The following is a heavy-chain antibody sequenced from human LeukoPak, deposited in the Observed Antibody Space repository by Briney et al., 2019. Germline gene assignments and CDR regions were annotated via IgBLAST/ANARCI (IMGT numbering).Heavy chain of an antibody. CDR3: ARGLPIDS. J-gene: IGHJ4*02. V-gene: IGHV1-24*01. CDR1: GYTLTELS. Sequence: ASVKVSCKVSGYTLTELSMHWVRQAPGKGLEWMGGFDPEDGETIYAQKFQGRLTMTRNTSISTAYMELSSLKSEDTGVYYCARGLPIDSWGQGTLVTVSS. CDR2: FDPEDGET.